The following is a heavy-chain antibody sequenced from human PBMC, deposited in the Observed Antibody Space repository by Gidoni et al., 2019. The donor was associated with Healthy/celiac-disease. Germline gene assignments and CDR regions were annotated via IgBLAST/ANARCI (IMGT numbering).Heavy chain of an antibody. V-gene: IGHV4-61*02. J-gene: IGHJ6*02. CDR2: IYTRGSP. D-gene: IGHD3-10*01. CDR1: GGSISSGSYY. Sequence: QVQLQESGPGLVKPSQTLSLTCTVSGGSISSGSYYWRWIRQPAGKGLEWIGRIYTRGSPNYHPSLKSRVTMSVDTSKNHFSLKLSSVTAADTAVYYCARGGAYYYGSGSSSGMDVWGQGTTVTVSS. CDR3: ARGGAYYYGSGSSSGMDV.